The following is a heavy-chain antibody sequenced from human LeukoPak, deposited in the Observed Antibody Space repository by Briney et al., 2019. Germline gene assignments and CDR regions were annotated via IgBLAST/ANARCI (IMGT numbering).Heavy chain of an antibody. CDR1: GGSISSSNYY. Sequence: SETLSLTCIVSGGSISSSNYYWGWIRQPPGKGLEWIVNIYYSGSTYYNPSLKSRVTTSVDTSKNRFSLKLSSVTAADTAVYYCVRHPRSITTPPLDYWGQGTLVTVSS. CDR3: VRHPRSITTPPLDY. D-gene: IGHD1-1*01. CDR2: IYYSGST. J-gene: IGHJ4*02. V-gene: IGHV4-39*01.